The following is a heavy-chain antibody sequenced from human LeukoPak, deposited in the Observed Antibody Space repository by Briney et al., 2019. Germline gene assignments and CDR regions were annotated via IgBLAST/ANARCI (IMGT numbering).Heavy chain of an antibody. CDR3: ARVGSTVAAGTPDY. CDR2: ISGSGSHT. V-gene: IGHV3-11*06. CDR1: GFTFSDYY. Sequence: GGSLRLSCAASGFTFSDYYMSWIRQAPGKGLEWLTYISGSGSHTTYADSVRGRFTISRDNAKNSLSLQVNSLRADDTAVYYCARVGSTVAAGTPDYWGQGTLVTVSS. J-gene: IGHJ4*02. D-gene: IGHD6-13*01.